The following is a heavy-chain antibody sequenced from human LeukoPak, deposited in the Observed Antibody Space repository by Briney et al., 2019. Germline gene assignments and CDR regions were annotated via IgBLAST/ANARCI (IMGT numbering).Heavy chain of an antibody. D-gene: IGHD5-18*01. CDR1: GYNFRIYG. CDR3: ARDSARGYSYGYNAFDI. Sequence: ASVKVSCKASGYNFRIYGIGWVRQAPRQGLEWMGWITAGNGNTNYAQKVQGRVTMTTDTSTSTAYMELRSLRSDDTAMYFCARDSARGYSYGYNAFDIWGQGTMVTVSS. CDR2: ITAGNGNT. J-gene: IGHJ3*02. V-gene: IGHV1-18*01.